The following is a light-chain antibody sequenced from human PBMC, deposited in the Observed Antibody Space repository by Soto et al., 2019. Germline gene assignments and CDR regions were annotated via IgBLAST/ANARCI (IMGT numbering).Light chain of an antibody. CDR3: HHSSTGT. CDR2: GAS. Sequence: EIVMTQPPATLSVSPGERATLSCRASQSVSSNLAWYQQKPGQAPRLLIYGASTRATGIPARFSGSGSGTEFTLTISSLFSEDFAPSHCHHSSTGTFGGG. V-gene: IGKV3-15*01. CDR1: QSVSSN. J-gene: IGKJ4*01.